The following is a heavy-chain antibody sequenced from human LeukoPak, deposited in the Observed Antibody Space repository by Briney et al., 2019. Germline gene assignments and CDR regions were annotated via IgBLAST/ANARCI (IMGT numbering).Heavy chain of an antibody. V-gene: IGHV3-33*01. J-gene: IGHJ6*02. CDR1: GFTFSSYG. CDR2: IWYDGSNK. Sequence: GRPLRLSCAASGFTFSSYGMHWVRQAPGKGLEWVAVIWYDGSNKYYADSVKGRFTISRDNSKNTLYLQMNSLRAEDTAVYYCARERFPTLLYYYGMDVWGQGTTVTVSS. CDR3: ARERFPTLLYYYGMDV. D-gene: IGHD3-10*01.